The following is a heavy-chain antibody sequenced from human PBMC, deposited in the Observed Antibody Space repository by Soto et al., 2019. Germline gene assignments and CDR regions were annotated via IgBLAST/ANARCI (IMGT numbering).Heavy chain of an antibody. CDR1: GGTFSSYA. CDR2: IIPIVGTA. CDR3: ARGSRRSLFRYYYGMDV. V-gene: IGHV1-69*01. Sequence: QVQLVQSGAEVKKPGSSVKVSCKASGGTFSSYAISWVRQAPGQGLECMGGIIPIVGTANYAQKFQGRVTITADESTSTAYMELRSLSSEDTAVYYCARGSRRSLFRYYYGMDVWGQGTTVTVSS. J-gene: IGHJ6*02. D-gene: IGHD3-10*01.